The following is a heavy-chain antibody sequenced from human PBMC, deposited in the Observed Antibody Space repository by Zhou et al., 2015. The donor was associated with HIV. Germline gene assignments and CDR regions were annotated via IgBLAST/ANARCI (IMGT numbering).Heavy chain of an antibody. D-gene: IGHD1-1*01. Sequence: QVQLVQSGAEVKKPGASVKVSCKASGYTFTSYGISWVRQTPGQGLEWMGWISAYNGNRNYAQKLQGRVTMTTDTSTSTAYMELSSLRSEDTAVYYCARGATGTTQVLWFDPGAREPWSPSPQ. CDR2: ISAYNGNR. CDR3: ARGATGTTQVLWFDP. J-gene: IGHJ5*02. CDR1: GYTFTSYG. V-gene: IGHV1-18*01.